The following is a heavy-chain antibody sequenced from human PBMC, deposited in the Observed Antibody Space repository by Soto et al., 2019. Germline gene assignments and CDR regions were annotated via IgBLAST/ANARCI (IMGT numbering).Heavy chain of an antibody. D-gene: IGHD6-6*01. CDR1: GGSISSGGYY. Sequence: PSETLSLTCTVSGGSISSGGYYWSWIRQHPGKGLEWIGYIYYSGSTYYNPSLKSRVTISVDTSKNQFSLKLSSVTAADTAVYYCARAIAARRPLFDYWGQGTLVTVSS. J-gene: IGHJ4*02. V-gene: IGHV4-31*03. CDR2: IYYSGST. CDR3: ARAIAARRPLFDY.